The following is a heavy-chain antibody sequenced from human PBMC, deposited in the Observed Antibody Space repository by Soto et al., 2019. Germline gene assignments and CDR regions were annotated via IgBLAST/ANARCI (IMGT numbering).Heavy chain of an antibody. J-gene: IGHJ5*02. D-gene: IGHD2-2*01. CDR3: ASRRTIVVVPAAMLGNWFDP. CDR2: INLSGST. CDR1: GGSFSGYY. V-gene: IGHV4-34*01. Sequence: QVQLQQWGAGLLKPSETLSLTCAVYGGSFSGYYWSWIRQPPGKGLEWIGEINLSGSTNYNPSLKGRVTISVDTSKNQFSLKLSSVTAAETAVYYCASRRTIVVVPAAMLGNWFDPWGQGTLVTVSS.